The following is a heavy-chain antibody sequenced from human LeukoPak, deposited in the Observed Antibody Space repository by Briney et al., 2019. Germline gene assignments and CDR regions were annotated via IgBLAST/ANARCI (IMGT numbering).Heavy chain of an antibody. CDR3: ARESVGYCSSTSCSTGFDP. V-gene: IGHV1-69*13. J-gene: IGHJ5*02. CDR2: IIPIFGTA. D-gene: IGHD2-2*01. CDR1: GGTFSRYA. Sequence: SVKVSCKAPGGTFSRYAISWVRQSPGQGLEWMGGIIPIFGTAKYAQKFQGRVTITADESTSTAYMELSSLRSEDTAVYYCARESVGYCSSTSCSTGFDPWGQGTLVTVSS.